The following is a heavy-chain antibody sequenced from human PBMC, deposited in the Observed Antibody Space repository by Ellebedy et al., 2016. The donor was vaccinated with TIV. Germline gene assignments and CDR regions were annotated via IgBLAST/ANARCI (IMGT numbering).Heavy chain of an antibody. J-gene: IGHJ6*02. Sequence: MPSETLSLTCTVSGGSINSGGYYWSWIRQHPGKGLEWIGYIYYSGSTNYNPSLKSRVTISVDTSKNQFSLKLSSVTAADTAVYYCASSLTMLRGGMDVWGQGTTVTVSS. V-gene: IGHV4-61*08. D-gene: IGHD3-10*01. CDR1: GGSINSGGYY. CDR3: ASSLTMLRGGMDV. CDR2: IYYSGST.